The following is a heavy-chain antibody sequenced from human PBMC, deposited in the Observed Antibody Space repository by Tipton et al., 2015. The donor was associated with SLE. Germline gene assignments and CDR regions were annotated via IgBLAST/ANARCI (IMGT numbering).Heavy chain of an antibody. Sequence: SLRLSCAASGFTFSRSWMNWVRLAPGKGLEWVANINEYGSEKHYVDSLKERLTISRDNAKKSLYLQMNSLKTEDTAVYYCTTEDMVQGGGFDSWGQGTLVTVSS. V-gene: IGHV3-7*03. CDR2: INEYGSEK. CDR1: GFTFSRSW. CDR3: TTEDMVQGGGFDS. D-gene: IGHD3-10*01. J-gene: IGHJ4*02.